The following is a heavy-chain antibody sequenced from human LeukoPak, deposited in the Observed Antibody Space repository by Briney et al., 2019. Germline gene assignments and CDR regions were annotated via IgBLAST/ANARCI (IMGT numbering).Heavy chain of an antibody. J-gene: IGHJ4*02. D-gene: IGHD4-23*01. V-gene: IGHV4-61*02. CDR3: ARDLRFDYGGNGYFGY. CDR1: GGSISSGSYY. Sequence: SETLSLTCTVSGGSISSGSYYWSWIRQPAGKGLEWIGRIYTSGSTNYNPSLKSRVTISVDTSKNQFSLKLSSVTAADTAVYYCARDLRFDYGGNGYFGYWGQGTLVTVSS. CDR2: IYTSGST.